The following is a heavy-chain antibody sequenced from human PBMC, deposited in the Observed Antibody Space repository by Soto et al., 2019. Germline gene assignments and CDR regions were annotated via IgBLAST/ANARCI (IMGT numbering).Heavy chain of an antibody. Sequence: ASVKVSCKASGYTFTGYYMHWVRQAPGQGLEWMGWINPNSGGTNYAQKFQGWVTMTRDTSISTAYMELSRLRSDDTAVYYCARAYLAPQDDYGDRRSERAWAFDIWGQGTMVTVSS. J-gene: IGHJ3*02. D-gene: IGHD4-17*01. CDR3: ARAYLAPQDDYGDRRSERAWAFDI. CDR1: GYTFTGYY. CDR2: INPNSGGT. V-gene: IGHV1-2*04.